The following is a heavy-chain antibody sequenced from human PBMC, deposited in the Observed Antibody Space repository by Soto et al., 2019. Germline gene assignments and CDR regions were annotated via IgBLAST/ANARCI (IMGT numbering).Heavy chain of an antibody. Sequence: GPSVKVSCKASGYTFTSYAMHWVRQAPGQSLEWMGWINAGNGNTKYSQKFQGRVTITRDTSASTAYMELSSLRSEDTAVYYCARDLGGKGGWFDPWGQGXLVTVYS. D-gene: IGHD1-26*01. CDR3: ARDLGGKGGWFDP. J-gene: IGHJ5*02. CDR2: INAGNGNT. V-gene: IGHV1-3*01. CDR1: GYTFTSYA.